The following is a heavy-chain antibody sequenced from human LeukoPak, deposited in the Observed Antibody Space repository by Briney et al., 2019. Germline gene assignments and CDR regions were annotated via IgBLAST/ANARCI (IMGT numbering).Heavy chain of an antibody. J-gene: IGHJ6*02. V-gene: IGHV3-74*01. CDR2: INSDGSST. CDR3: AREMATITRFYYYYYGMDV. CDR1: GFTFSSYW. Sequence: PGGSLRLSCAASGFTFSSYWMHWVRQAPGKGLVWVSRINSDGSSTSYADSVKGRFTISRDNAKNTLNLQMNSLRAEDTAVYYCAREMATITRFYYYYYGMDVWGQGTTVTVSS. D-gene: IGHD5-24*01.